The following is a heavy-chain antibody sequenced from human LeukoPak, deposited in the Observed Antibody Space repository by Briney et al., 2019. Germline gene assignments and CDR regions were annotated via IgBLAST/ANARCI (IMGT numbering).Heavy chain of an antibody. J-gene: IGHJ4*02. D-gene: IGHD1-1*01. CDR1: GFTFSSYS. CDR3: ARDYNNWNDDGGT. Sequence: SGGSLRLSCAASGFTFSSYSMNWVRQAPGKGLEWVSSISSSSSYIYYADSVKGRFTISRDNAKNSLYLQMNSLRAEDTAVYYCARDYNNWNDDGGTWGQGTLVTVSS. V-gene: IGHV3-21*01. CDR2: ISSSSSYI.